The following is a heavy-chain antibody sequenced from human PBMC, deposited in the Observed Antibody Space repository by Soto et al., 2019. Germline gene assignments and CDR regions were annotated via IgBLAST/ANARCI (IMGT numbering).Heavy chain of an antibody. CDR3: ARIGIAAVGTCINYYNYVMYF. CDR2: IFSNDEK. CDR1: GFSLSNARMG. J-gene: IGHJ6*02. D-gene: IGHD6-13*01. V-gene: IGHV2-26*01. Sequence: SGPTLVNPTETLTLTCTVSGFSLSNARMGVSWIRQPPGKALEWLAHIFSNDEKSYSTSLKSRLTISKDTSKSQVVLTMTNMDPVDTATYYCARIGIAAVGTCINYYNYVMYFWAQGPTVPVSS.